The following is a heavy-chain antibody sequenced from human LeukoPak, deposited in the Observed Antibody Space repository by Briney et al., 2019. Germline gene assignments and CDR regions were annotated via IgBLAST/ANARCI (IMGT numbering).Heavy chain of an antibody. V-gene: IGHV1-18*01. CDR3: ARRYCSGGSCSIFDY. J-gene: IGHJ4*02. CDR2: ISAYNGNT. D-gene: IGHD2-15*01. Sequence: ASVKVSCKASGYTFTSYGISWVWQAPGQGLEWMGWISAYNGNTNYAQKLQGRVTMTTDTSTSTAYMELRSLRSDDTAVYYCARRYCSGGSCSIFDYWGQGTLVTVSS. CDR1: GYTFTSYG.